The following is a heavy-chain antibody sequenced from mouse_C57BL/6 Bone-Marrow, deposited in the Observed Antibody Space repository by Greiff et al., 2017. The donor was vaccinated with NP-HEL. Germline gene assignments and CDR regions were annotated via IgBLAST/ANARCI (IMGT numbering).Heavy chain of an antibody. D-gene: IGHD2-1*01. CDR3: ARQGRIYYGNYGAWFAY. CDR2: ISSGGSYT. V-gene: IGHV5-6*02. Sequence: DVMLVESGGDLVKPGGSLKLSCAASGFTFSSYGMSWVRQTPDKRLEWVATISSGGSYTYYPDSVKGRFTISRDNAKNTLYLQMSSLKSEDTAMYYCARQGRIYYGNYGAWFAYWGQGTLVTVSA. CDR1: GFTFSSYG. J-gene: IGHJ3*01.